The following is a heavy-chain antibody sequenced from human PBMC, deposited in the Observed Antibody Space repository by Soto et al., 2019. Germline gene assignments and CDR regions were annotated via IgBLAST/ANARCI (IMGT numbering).Heavy chain of an antibody. Sequence: QVQLVESGGGVVQPGRSLRLSCAASGFTFSSYAMHWVRQAPGKGLEWVAVISYDGSNKYYADSVKGRFTISRDNSKNTLYLQMNSLRAEDTAVYYCARDDSSGYYGLWGHFDYWGQGTLVTVSS. CDR1: GFTFSSYA. J-gene: IGHJ4*02. CDR2: ISYDGSNK. V-gene: IGHV3-30-3*01. D-gene: IGHD3-22*01. CDR3: ARDDSSGYYGLWGHFDY.